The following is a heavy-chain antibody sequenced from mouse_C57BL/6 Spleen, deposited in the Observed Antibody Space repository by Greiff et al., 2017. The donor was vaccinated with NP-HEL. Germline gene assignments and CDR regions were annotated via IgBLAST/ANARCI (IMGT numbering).Heavy chain of an antibody. Sequence: VQLQQPGAELVKPGASVKLSCKASGYTFTSYWMHWVKQRPGQGLEWIGMIHPNSGSTNYNDKFKSKATLTVDKSSSTAFMQLSSLTSEDSAAYDYARHYGSSYWYYDGWGTGPTVTVAS. D-gene: IGHD1-1*01. CDR2: IHPNSGST. V-gene: IGHV1-64*01. CDR1: GYTFTSYW. J-gene: IGHJ1*03. CDR3: ARHYGSSYWYYDG.